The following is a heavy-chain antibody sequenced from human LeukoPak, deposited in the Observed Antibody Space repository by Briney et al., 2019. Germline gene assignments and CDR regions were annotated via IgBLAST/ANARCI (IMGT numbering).Heavy chain of an antibody. CDR3: ARGPRNWGFDY. Sequence: GASVKVSCKASGGTFSSYTNSWVRQAPGQGLEWKGGIIPIFGTANYEQKFQGRVTMTRNTSISTAYMELSSLRSEDTAVYYCARGPRNWGFDYWGQGTLVTVSS. V-gene: IGHV1-69*05. J-gene: IGHJ4*02. CDR2: IIPIFGTA. D-gene: IGHD7-27*01. CDR1: GGTFSSYT.